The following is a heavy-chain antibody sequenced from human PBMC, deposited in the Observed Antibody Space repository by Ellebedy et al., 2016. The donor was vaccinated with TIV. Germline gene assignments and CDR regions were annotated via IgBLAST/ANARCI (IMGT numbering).Heavy chain of an antibody. CDR1: GGTFSSYA. V-gene: IGHV1-69*04. Sequence: SVKVSCXASGGTFSSYAISWVRQAPGQGLEWMGRIIPILGIANYAQKFQGRVTITADKSTSTAYMELSSLRSEDTAVYYCARDNEGVHWFGEFGVNWFDPWGQGTLVTVSS. J-gene: IGHJ5*02. CDR3: ARDNEGVHWFGEFGVNWFDP. CDR2: IIPILGIA. D-gene: IGHD3-10*01.